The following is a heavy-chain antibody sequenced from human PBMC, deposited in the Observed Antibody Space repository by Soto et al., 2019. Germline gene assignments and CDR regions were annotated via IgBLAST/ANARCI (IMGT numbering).Heavy chain of an antibody. CDR2: IYYSGST. CDR1: GGSISSGGYY. CDR3: ARETSNYGYYYYGMDV. D-gene: IGHD4-4*01. V-gene: IGHV4-31*03. J-gene: IGHJ6*02. Sequence: QVQLQESGPGLVKPSQTLSLTCTVSGGSISSGGYYWSWIRQHPGKGLEWIGYIYYSGSTYYNPSLKSRVTISVDTSKNQFSLKLSSVTAADTAVYYCARETSNYGYYYYGMDVWGQGTTVTVSS.